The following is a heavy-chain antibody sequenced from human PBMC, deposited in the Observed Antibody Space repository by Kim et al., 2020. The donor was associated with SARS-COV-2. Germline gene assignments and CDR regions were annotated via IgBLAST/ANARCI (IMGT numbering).Heavy chain of an antibody. Sequence: GGSLRLSCAASGFTFSSYGMHWVRQAPGKGLEWVAVISYDGSNKYYADSVKGRFTISRDNSKNTLYLQMNSLRAEDTAVYYCAKGGDRQLVRSLDYWGQGTLVTVSS. CDR2: ISYDGSNK. V-gene: IGHV3-30*18. D-gene: IGHD6-13*01. CDR1: GFTFSSYG. CDR3: AKGGDRQLVRSLDY. J-gene: IGHJ4*02.